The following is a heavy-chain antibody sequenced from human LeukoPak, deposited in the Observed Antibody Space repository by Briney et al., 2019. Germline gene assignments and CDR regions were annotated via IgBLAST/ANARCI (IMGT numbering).Heavy chain of an antibody. CDR3: AFLRAYDYIWGRNFDY. Sequence: GGSLRLSCAASGFTFSSYAMTWVRQAPGKGLEWVSSTIASGGSTYYADSVKGRFTISRDNSKNTLYLQMNSLRAEDTAVYYCAFLRAYDYIWGRNFDYWGQGTLVTVSS. V-gene: IGHV3-23*01. CDR2: TIASGGST. D-gene: IGHD3-16*01. J-gene: IGHJ4*02. CDR1: GFTFSSYA.